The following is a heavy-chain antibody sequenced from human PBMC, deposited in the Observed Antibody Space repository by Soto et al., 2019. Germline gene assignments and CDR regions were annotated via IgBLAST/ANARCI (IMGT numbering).Heavy chain of an antibody. J-gene: IGHJ4*02. CDR3: ARESVRTAMGTLVY. CDR2: IIPIFGTA. D-gene: IGHD5-18*01. V-gene: IGHV1-69*13. Sequence: GASVKVSCKASGGTFSSYAISWVRQAPGQGLEWMGGIIPIFGTANYAQKFQGRVTITADESTSTAYMELSSLRSEDTAVYYCARESVRTAMGTLVYWGQGTLVTVSS. CDR1: GGTFSSYA.